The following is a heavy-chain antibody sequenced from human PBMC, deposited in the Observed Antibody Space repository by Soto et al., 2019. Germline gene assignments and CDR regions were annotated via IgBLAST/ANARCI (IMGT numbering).Heavy chain of an antibody. J-gene: IGHJ4*02. CDR1: GFTFSSYA. Sequence: PGGSLRLSCAASGFTFSSYAMHWVRQAPCKGLEWVAVISYDGSNKYYADSVKGRFTISRDNSKNTLYLQMNSLRAEDTAVYYCARDPHYDSSGYYYYWGQGTLVTVSS. D-gene: IGHD3-22*01. CDR3: ARDPHYDSSGYYYY. CDR2: ISYDGSNK. V-gene: IGHV3-30-3*01.